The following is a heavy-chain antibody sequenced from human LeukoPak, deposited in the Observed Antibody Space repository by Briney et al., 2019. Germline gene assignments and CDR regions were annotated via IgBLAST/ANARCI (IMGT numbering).Heavy chain of an antibody. CDR1: GGTFSSYA. D-gene: IGHD3-10*01. CDR3: ARSLLWYGELSPSPRYYGMDV. CDR2: IIPILGIA. V-gene: IGHV1-69*04. Sequence: ASVKVSCKASGGTFSSYAISWVRQAPGQGLEWMGRIIPILGIANYAQKFQGRVTITADKSTSTAYMELSSLRSGDTAVYYCARSLLWYGELSPSPRYYGMDVWGQGTTVTVSS. J-gene: IGHJ6*02.